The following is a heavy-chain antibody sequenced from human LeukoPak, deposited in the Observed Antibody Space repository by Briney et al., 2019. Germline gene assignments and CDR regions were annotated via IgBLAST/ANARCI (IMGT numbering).Heavy chain of an antibody. V-gene: IGHV3-66*01. D-gene: IGHD3-22*01. CDR1: GFTFSSNY. CDR3: AREYYYDSSGDNWFDP. CDR2: IYSGGST. Sequence: GGSLRLSCAASGFTFSSNYMSWVRQAPGKGLEWVSVIYSGGSTYYADSVKGRFTISRDNSKNTLYLQMNSLRAEDTAVYYCAREYYYDSSGDNWFDPWGQGTLVTVSS. J-gene: IGHJ5*02.